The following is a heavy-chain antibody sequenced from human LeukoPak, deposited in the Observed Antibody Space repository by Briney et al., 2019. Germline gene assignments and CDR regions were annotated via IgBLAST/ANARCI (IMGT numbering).Heavy chain of an antibody. V-gene: IGHV3-53*01. J-gene: IGHJ4*02. Sequence: PGGSLRLSCAASGFIFRNYWMHWVRQVPGKGLVWVSVIYSGGSTYYADSVKGRFTISRDNSKNTLYLQMNSLRAEDTAVYYCARDSGTYYYDSSGYCNWGQGTLVTVSS. CDR3: ARDSGTYYYDSSGYCN. CDR2: IYSGGST. CDR1: GFIFRNYW. D-gene: IGHD3-22*01.